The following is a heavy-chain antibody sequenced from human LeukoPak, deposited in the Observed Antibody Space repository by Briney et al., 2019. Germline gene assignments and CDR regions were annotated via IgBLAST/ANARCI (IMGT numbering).Heavy chain of an antibody. CDR1: GFTFSDYY. V-gene: IGHV3-11*01. J-gene: IGHJ4*02. CDR2: ISSSGSTI. D-gene: IGHD3-22*01. Sequence: PGGSLRLSCAASGFTFSDYYMSWIRQAPGKGLEWVSYISSSGSTIYYADSVKGRFTISRDNAKNSLYLQMNSLRAEDTAVYYCASHYDSSGYYSDYWGQGTLVTVSS. CDR3: ASHYDSSGYYSDY.